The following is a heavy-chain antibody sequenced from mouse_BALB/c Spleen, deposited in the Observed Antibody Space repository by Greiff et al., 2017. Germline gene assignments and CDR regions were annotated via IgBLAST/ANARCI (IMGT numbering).Heavy chain of an antibody. CDR2: ISSGGGST. V-gene: IGHV5-12-1*01. D-gene: IGHD2-4*01. CDR3: ARHKRSTMIAFDY. CDR1: GFAFSSYD. J-gene: IGHJ2*01. Sequence: EVKLMESGGGLVKPGGSLTLSCAASGFAFSSYDMSWVRQTPEKRLEWVAYISSGGGSTYYPDTVKGRFTISRDNAKNTLYLQMSSLKSEDTAMYYCARHKRSTMIAFDYWGQGTTLTVSS.